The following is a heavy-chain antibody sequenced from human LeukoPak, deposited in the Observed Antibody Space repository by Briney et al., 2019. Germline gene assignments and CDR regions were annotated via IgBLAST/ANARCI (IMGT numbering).Heavy chain of an antibody. CDR3: ARDIGITMIVPSSGYMDV. CDR2: MNPNSGNT. V-gene: IGHV1-8*01. CDR1: GYTFTSYD. Sequence: GASVKVSCKASGYTFTSYDINWVRQATGQGLEWMGWMNPNSGNTGYAQKFQGRVTMTRNTSISTAYMELSSLRSEDTAVYYCARDIGITMIVPSSGYMDVWGKGTAVTVSS. D-gene: IGHD3-22*01. J-gene: IGHJ6*03.